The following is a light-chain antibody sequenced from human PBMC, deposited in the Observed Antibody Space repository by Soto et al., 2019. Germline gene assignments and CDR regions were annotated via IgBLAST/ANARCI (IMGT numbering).Light chain of an antibody. V-gene: IGKV3-20*01. CDR2: GAS. CDR1: QSVSSSY. CDR3: QQYGSSGT. Sequence: IVLTQSPDTLSLSPGERAPLGCRASQSVSSSYLAWYQQKCGQAPRLLIYGASSRATGIPDRFSGSGSGTDFTLTISRLEPEDVAVYYCQQYGSSGTFGQGTKVDI. J-gene: IGKJ1*01.